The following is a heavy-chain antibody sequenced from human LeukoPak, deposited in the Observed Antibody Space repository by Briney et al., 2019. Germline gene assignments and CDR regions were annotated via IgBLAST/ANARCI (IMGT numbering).Heavy chain of an antibody. V-gene: IGHV4-59*12. Sequence: SETLSLTCTVSGGSISSYYWSWIRQPPGKGREWIGYIYYSGSTNYNPSLKSRVTISVDTSKNQFSLKLSSVTAADTAVYYCARGGYERNIWFGGRSGLFDYWGQGTLVTVSS. CDR3: ARGGYERNIWFGGRSGLFDY. CDR1: GGSISSYY. J-gene: IGHJ4*02. CDR2: IYYSGST. D-gene: IGHD3-10*01.